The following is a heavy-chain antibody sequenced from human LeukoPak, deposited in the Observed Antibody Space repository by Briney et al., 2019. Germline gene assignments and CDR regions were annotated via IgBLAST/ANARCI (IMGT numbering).Heavy chain of an antibody. CDR2: ISSSSSYI. V-gene: IGHV3-21*01. D-gene: IGHD2-2*01. CDR3: ARQAWRYQYNADGNRFDP. CDR1: GFTFSSYS. J-gene: IGHJ5*02. Sequence: GGSLRLSCAASGFTFSSYSMNWVRQAPGKGLEWVSSISSSSSYIYYADSVKGRFTISRDNAKNSLYLQMNSLRAEDTAVYYCARQAWRYQYNADGNRFDPWGQGTLVTVSS.